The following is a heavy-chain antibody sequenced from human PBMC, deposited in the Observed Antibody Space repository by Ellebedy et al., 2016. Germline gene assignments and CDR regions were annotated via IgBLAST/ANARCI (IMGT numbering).Heavy chain of an antibody. CDR3: AKEGLRYFDWLLPNYPEWVVDY. Sequence: GGSLRLSXAASGFSFSDYAMSWVRQAPGKGLEWVSAISGSGGSTYYADSVKGRFTISRGNSKNTLYLQMNSLRAEDTAVYYCAKEGLRYFDWLLPNYPEWVVDYWGQGTLVTVSS. CDR2: ISGSGGST. J-gene: IGHJ4*02. V-gene: IGHV3-23*01. D-gene: IGHD3-9*01. CDR1: GFSFSDYA.